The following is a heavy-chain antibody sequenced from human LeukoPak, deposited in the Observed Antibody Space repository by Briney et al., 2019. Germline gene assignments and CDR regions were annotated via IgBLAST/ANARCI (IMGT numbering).Heavy chain of an antibody. D-gene: IGHD6-19*01. CDR2: INPSGGST. CDR3: AMAVAGTPYYFDY. CDR1: GYTFTGYY. Sequence: ASVKVSCKASGYTFTGYYMHWVRQAPGQGLEWMGIINPSGGSTSYAQKFQGRVTMTRGTFTSTVYMELSSLRSEDTAVYYCAMAVAGTPYYFDYWGQGTLVTVSS. V-gene: IGHV1-46*01. J-gene: IGHJ4*02.